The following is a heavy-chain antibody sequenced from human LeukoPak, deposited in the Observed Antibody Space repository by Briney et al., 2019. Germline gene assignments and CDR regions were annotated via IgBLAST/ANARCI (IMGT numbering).Heavy chain of an antibody. CDR3: ARHNRPTANMDV. Sequence: SETLSLTCTVSDGSITNYYWSWIRQPPGKGLEWIGSIYYSGSTYYNPSLKSRVTISVDTSKNQFSLKLSSVTAADTAVYYCARHNRPTANMDVWGKGTTVTISS. J-gene: IGHJ6*03. CDR2: IYYSGST. V-gene: IGHV4-59*05. D-gene: IGHD2/OR15-2a*01. CDR1: DGSITNYY.